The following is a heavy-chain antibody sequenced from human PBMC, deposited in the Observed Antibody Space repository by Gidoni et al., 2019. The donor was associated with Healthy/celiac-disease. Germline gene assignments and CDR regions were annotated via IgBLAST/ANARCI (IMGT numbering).Heavy chain of an antibody. D-gene: IGHD3-10*01. J-gene: IGHJ4*02. CDR3: AIGGGSARLDY. Sequence: QVQLQESGPGLVQPSETLSLTCAVSGYSISSGYYWGWIRQPPGKGLEWIGSIYHSGSTYYNPSLKSRVTISVDTSKNQFSLKLSSVTAADTAVYYCAIGGGSARLDYWGQGTLVTVSS. V-gene: IGHV4-38-2*01. CDR1: GYSISSGYY. CDR2: IYHSGST.